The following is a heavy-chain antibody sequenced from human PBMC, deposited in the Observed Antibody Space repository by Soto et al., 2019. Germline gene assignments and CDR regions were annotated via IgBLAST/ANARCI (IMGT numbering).Heavy chain of an antibody. Sequence: SETLSLTCTVSGGSISSSSYYWGWIRQPPGKGLEWIGSIYYSGSTYYNPSLKSRVTISVDTSKNQFSLKLSSVTAADTAVYYCARHASPLLEMVYATGAEYFQHWGQGTLVTVSS. CDR3: ARHASPLLEMVYATGAEYFQH. D-gene: IGHD2-8*01. V-gene: IGHV4-39*01. J-gene: IGHJ1*01. CDR2: IYYSGST. CDR1: GGSISSSSYY.